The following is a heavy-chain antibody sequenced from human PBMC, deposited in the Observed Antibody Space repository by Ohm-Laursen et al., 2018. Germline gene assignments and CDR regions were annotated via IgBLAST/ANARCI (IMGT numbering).Heavy chain of an antibody. Sequence: SSVKVSCKASGYTFTSYDINWVRQATGQGLEWMGWMNPNSGNTGYAQKFQGRVTMTRNTSISTAYMELSGLRSDDTAVYYCARVQGRSGVEYFQHWGQGTLVTVSS. V-gene: IGHV1-8*01. CDR2: MNPNSGNT. D-gene: IGHD3-10*01. CDR3: ARVQGRSGVEYFQH. CDR1: GYTFTSYD. J-gene: IGHJ1*01.